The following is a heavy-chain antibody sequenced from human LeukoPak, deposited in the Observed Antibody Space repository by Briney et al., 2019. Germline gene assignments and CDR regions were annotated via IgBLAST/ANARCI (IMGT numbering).Heavy chain of an antibody. D-gene: IGHD1-7*01. CDR2: ISERGGST. J-gene: IGHJ3*02. Sequence: GGSLRLSCVVSGISLSNYAMTWVRQAPGKGLEWVSYISERGGSTTYADSVKGRFTISRDTSLNTLYLQMNSLRAEDTAVYYCGRDFGLTGTKRSFDIWGQGTMVTVSS. CDR3: GRDFGLTGTKRSFDI. CDR1: GISLSNYA. V-gene: IGHV3-23*01.